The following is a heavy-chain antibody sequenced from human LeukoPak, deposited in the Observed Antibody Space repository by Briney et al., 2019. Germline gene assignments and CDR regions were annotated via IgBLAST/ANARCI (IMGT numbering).Heavy chain of an antibody. CDR1: GFTFEAYG. D-gene: IGHD6-13*01. J-gene: IGHJ4*02. CDR2: INWNGGST. V-gene: IGHV3-20*04. CDR3: ARERYSSSWTVEIAY. Sequence: PGGSLRLSCAASGFTFEAYGMSWGPQAPGVGLEWGSGINWNGGSTGYAYCVRGRFIISRDKDKNSLYLQMNSLRAEDTALYYCARERYSSSWTVEIAYWGQGSLVTVSS.